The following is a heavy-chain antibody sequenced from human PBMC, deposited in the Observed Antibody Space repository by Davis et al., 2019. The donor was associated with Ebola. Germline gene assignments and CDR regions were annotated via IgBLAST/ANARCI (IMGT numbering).Heavy chain of an antibody. J-gene: IGHJ5*02. D-gene: IGHD2-15*01. CDR2: ISYDGSNK. Sequence: GESLKISCAASGFTFSSYGMHWVRQAPGKGLEWVAVISYDGSNKYYADSVKGRFTISRDNSKNTLYLQMNSLRAEDTAVYYCVRGVVAATYSWFDPWGQGTLVTVSS. CDR1: GFTFSSYG. V-gene: IGHV3-30*03. CDR3: VRGVVAATYSWFDP.